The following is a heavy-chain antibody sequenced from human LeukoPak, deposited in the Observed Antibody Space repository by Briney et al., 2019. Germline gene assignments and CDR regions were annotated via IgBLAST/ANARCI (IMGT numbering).Heavy chain of an antibody. CDR2: INHSGSI. Sequence: SETLSLTCAVYGGSFSGYYWSWIRQPPGKGLEWIGEINHSGSINYNPSLKSRVTISVDTSKNQFFLKLSSVTAADTAVYYCARAPVCRYWGQGTLVTVSS. V-gene: IGHV4-34*01. CDR1: GGSFSGYY. D-gene: IGHD3-16*01. CDR3: ARAPVCRY. J-gene: IGHJ4*02.